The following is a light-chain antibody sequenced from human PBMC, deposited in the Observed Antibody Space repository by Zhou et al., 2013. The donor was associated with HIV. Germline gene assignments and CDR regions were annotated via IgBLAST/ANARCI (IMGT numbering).Light chain of an antibody. CDR2: AAS. Sequence: DIQMTQSPSSLSASVGDRVTITCRASQSISSYLNWYQQKPGKAPKLLIYAASSLQSGVPSRFSGSGSGTEFTLTITSLRPEDFATYFCQQSYSTPVTFGQGTRLEIK. CDR1: QSISSY. V-gene: IGKV1-39*01. CDR3: QQSYSTPVT. J-gene: IGKJ5*01.